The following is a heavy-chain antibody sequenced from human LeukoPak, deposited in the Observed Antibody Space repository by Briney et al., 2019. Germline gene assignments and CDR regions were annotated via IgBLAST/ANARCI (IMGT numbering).Heavy chain of an antibody. J-gene: IGHJ2*01. Sequence: KPSEALSLTCTLSVGSTCGYYWSCLRHSPGKGLEWIGYIYHSGLTDYTPSPRSRLTVSVDTSRNQFSLELTSATAEDTDMYYCARDQRCSRSDGGCDQWYFDLWGRGTLVTVSS. CDR2: IYHSGLT. CDR1: VGSTCGYY. V-gene: IGHV4-59*01. CDR3: ARDQRCSRSDGGCDQWYFDL. D-gene: IGHD2-15*01.